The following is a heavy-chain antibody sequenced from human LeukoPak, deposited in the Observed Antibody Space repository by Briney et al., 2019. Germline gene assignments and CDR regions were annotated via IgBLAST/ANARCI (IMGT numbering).Heavy chain of an antibody. Sequence: PGGSLRLSCAASGFTFSSYAMSWVRQAPGKGLEWVSAISGSGGSTYYADSVKGRFTISRDNSKNTLYLQMNSLRAEDTAVYYCAKDQRSRILTGSLLGYWGQGTLVTVSS. CDR2: ISGSGGST. D-gene: IGHD3-9*01. V-gene: IGHV3-23*01. J-gene: IGHJ4*02. CDR1: GFTFSSYA. CDR3: AKDQRSRILTGSLLGY.